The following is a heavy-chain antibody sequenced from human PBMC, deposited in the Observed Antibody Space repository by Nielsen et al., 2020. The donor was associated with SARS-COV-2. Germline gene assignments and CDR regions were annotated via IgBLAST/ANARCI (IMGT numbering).Heavy chain of an antibody. CDR1: GYTFTSYA. V-gene: IGHV1-3*01. D-gene: IGHD6-6*01. CDR3: ARGGPGSIAARPRWFDP. J-gene: IGHJ5*02. CDR2: INAGNGNT. Sequence: ASVKVSCKASGYTFTSYAMHWVRQAPGQRLEWMGWINAGNGNTKYSQKFQGRVTITRDTSASTAYMELSSLRSEDTAVYYCARGGPGSIAARPRWFDPWGQGTLVTVSS.